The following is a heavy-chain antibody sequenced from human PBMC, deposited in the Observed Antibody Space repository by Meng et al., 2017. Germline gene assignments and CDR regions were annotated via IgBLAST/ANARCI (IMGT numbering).Heavy chain of an antibody. CDR1: GGSFIGYY. CDR2: INHSGSP. D-gene: IGHD3-10*01. Sequence: SETLSLTFAVYGGSFIGYYWSGIRQPPGKGLEWIREINHSGSPNYNPSLKSRVTISVDTSKNQFSLKLSSVTAADTDVYYCARGSMVRGVIPLYWGQGTLVTVSS. J-gene: IGHJ4*02. CDR3: ARGSMVRGVIPLY. V-gene: IGHV4-34*01.